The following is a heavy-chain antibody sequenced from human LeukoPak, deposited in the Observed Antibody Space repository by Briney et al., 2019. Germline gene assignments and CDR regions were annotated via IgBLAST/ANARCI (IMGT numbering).Heavy chain of an antibody. Sequence: PSETLSLTCTVSGGSISSYYWGWIRQPPGKGLEWIGSIYYSGSTYYNPSLKSRVTISVDTSKNQFSLKLSSVTAADTAVYYCARLQAYYYDSSGYYHDYWGQGTLVTVSS. D-gene: IGHD3-22*01. CDR2: IYYSGST. J-gene: IGHJ4*02. V-gene: IGHV4-39*01. CDR1: GGSISSYY. CDR3: ARLQAYYYDSSGYYHDY.